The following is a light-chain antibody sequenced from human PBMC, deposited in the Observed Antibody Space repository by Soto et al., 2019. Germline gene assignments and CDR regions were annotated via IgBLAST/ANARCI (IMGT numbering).Light chain of an antibody. J-gene: IGKJ1*01. V-gene: IGKV1-5*01. Sequence: IPMTQSPSTLSASVVDRVTVTCRTSQSISTWLAWYQQEPGKAPKLLIYDSSSLESGVPSRFSGSGSGTDFTLTISSLQPEDFATYYCQQSYSTPWTFGQGTKVDI. CDR1: QSISTW. CDR3: QQSYSTPWT. CDR2: DSS.